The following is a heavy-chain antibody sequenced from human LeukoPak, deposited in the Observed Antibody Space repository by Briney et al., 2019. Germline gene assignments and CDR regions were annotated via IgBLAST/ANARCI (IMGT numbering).Heavy chain of an antibody. CDR2: KYYSGST. CDR1: GGSIGTYY. Sequence: SETLSLTCTVSGGSIGTYYWSWIRQPPGKGLEWIAYKYYSGSTNYNPSLKSRVTVSVDTSKNRFSLKLNSVTAADTAVYYCARRPAYDSSGFDVWGQGTMVTVSS. CDR3: ARRPAYDSSGFDV. V-gene: IGHV4-59*08. D-gene: IGHD3-22*01. J-gene: IGHJ3*01.